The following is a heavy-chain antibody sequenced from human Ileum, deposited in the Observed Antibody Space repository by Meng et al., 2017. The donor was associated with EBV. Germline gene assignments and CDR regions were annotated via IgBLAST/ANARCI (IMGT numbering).Heavy chain of an antibody. CDR1: GDSVSTNSAA. Sequence: QGQLPQSGPGPVQPSQTLSLTCAISGDSVSTNSAAWNWIRQPPSRGLEWLGRTYYRSKWYNEYAVSVKSRITINADTSKNQFSLQLNSVTPEDTAVYYCARGARLAPFDYWGQGTLVTVSS. CDR3: ARGARLAPFDY. CDR2: TYYRSKWYN. D-gene: IGHD6-19*01. V-gene: IGHV6-1*01. J-gene: IGHJ4*02.